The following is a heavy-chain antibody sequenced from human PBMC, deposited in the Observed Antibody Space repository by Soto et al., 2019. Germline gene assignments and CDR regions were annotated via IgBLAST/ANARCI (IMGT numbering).Heavy chain of an antibody. CDR1: RGSISSYY. Sequence: SETLSLTCSVSRGSISSYYWSWVRQPPGKGLEWIGFIHRTGSTKYNPSLESRVTISVDTSQNQLSLRLSSVTAADTAVYYCARYCAGSGKNNWFDSWGQGILVTVSS. CDR2: IHRTGST. J-gene: IGHJ5*01. D-gene: IGHD2-15*01. V-gene: IGHV4-59*01. CDR3: ARYCAGSGKNNWFDS.